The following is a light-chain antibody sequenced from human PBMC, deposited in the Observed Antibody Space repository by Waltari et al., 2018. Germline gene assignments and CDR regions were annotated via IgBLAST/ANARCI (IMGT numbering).Light chain of an antibody. Sequence: EIVLTQSPGTLSLSPGERAAVSCRASQTVRISHLAWSQQKPGQAPRLLSYGASTRASGIPDRFSGGGFGTDFTLTIDRLEPEDFAVYYCHQYSSTPWTFGQGTRVEIK. CDR2: GAS. CDR3: HQYSSTPWT. J-gene: IGKJ1*01. CDR1: QTVRISH. V-gene: IGKV3-20*01.